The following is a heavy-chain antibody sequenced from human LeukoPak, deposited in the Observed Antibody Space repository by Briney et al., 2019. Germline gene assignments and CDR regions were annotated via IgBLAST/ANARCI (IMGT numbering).Heavy chain of an antibody. D-gene: IGHD2-15*01. V-gene: IGHV3-23*01. CDR2: ISGIGGTT. CDR3: AKDGRYCSGGSCYSGDFSYYMDV. Sequence: GGSLRLSCAASGFTFSSYAMSWVRQAPGKGLEWVSGISGIGGTTYHADSVKGWFTISRDNSKNTLYLQMNSLRAEDTAVYYCAKDGRYCSGGSCYSGDFSYYMDVWGKGTKVTVSS. CDR1: GFTFSSYA. J-gene: IGHJ6*03.